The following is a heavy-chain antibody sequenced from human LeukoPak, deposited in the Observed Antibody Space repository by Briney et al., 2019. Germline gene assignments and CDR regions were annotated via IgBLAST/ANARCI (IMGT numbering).Heavy chain of an antibody. Sequence: PGGSLRLSCAASGFTFSNYAMGWVRQAPGKGLEWVSSISSSSSYIYYADSVKGRFTISRDNAKNSLYLQMNSLRAEDTAVYYCARDIIGSSWYFEVDYYYYYMDVWGKGTTVTISS. J-gene: IGHJ6*03. CDR3: ARDIIGSSWYFEVDYYYYYMDV. D-gene: IGHD6-13*01. CDR2: ISSSSSYI. CDR1: GFTFSNYA. V-gene: IGHV3-21*01.